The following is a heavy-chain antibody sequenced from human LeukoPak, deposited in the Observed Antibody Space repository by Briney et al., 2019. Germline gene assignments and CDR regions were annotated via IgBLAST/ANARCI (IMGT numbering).Heavy chain of an antibody. D-gene: IGHD6-19*01. Sequence: GGSLRLSCAASGFTFDDYAMHWVRQAPGKGLEWVSGISWNSGSIGYADSVKGRFTISRDNAKNSLYLQMNSLRAEDTALYYCVKGFSSGWYNPAEYFQHWGQGTLVTVSS. CDR2: ISWNSGSI. V-gene: IGHV3-9*01. CDR1: GFTFDDYA. CDR3: VKGFSSGWYNPAEYFQH. J-gene: IGHJ1*01.